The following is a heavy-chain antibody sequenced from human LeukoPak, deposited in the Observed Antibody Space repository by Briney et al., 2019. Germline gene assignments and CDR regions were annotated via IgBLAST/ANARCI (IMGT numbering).Heavy chain of an antibody. V-gene: IGHV1-2*02. CDR2: INPNSGGT. J-gene: IGHJ5*02. CDR3: ARLVVPAAKTYFDP. D-gene: IGHD2-2*01. Sequence: GASVKVSCKASGYTFTGYYMHWVRQAPGQGLEWMGWINPNSGGTNYAQKFQGRVTMTRDTSISTAYMELSRLRSDDTAVYYCARLVVPAAKTYFDPWGQGTLVTVSS. CDR1: GYTFTGYY.